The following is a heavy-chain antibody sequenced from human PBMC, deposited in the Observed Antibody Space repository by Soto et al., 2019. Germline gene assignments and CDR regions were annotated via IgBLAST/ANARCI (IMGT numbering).Heavy chain of an antibody. CDR2: MYYTGVT. CDR1: GGSVRSGNHF. CDR3: ARGGEPLGYYGLDV. V-gene: IGHV4-61*01. J-gene: IGHJ6*02. Sequence: PSETLSLTCSVSGGSVRSGNHFWNWIRQPPGRGLEWLGYMYYTGVTNYNPSLKSRVSMSVDTSKDQFSLNLTSLTAADTAVYYCARGGEPLGYYGLDVWGQGTTVTVYS.